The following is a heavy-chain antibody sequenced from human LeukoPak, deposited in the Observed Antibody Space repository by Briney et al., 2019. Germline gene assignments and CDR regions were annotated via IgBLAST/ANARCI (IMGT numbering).Heavy chain of an antibody. J-gene: IGHJ4*02. CDR3: ARDVLPRKAAYDY. V-gene: IGHV3-48*03. Sequence: GGSLRLSCAASGFTFSSYEMNWVRQAPGKGLEWVSYISSSGSTIYYADSVKGRFTISGDNAKNSLYLQMNSLRDQDTAVYYCARDVLPRKAAYDYWGQGTLVTVSS. D-gene: IGHD6-25*01. CDR2: ISSSGSTI. CDR1: GFTFSSYE.